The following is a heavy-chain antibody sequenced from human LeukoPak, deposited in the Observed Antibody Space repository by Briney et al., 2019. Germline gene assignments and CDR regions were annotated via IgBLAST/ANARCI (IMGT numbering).Heavy chain of an antibody. J-gene: IGHJ4*02. CDR3: ARGAEGIAASDSKFDY. V-gene: IGHV3-21*01. Sequence: GGSLRLSCAASGFTFSSYAMSWVRQAPGKGLEWVSSISTSSSYIDYADSVKGRFTISRDNAKNSLFLQMNSLRAEDTAVYYCARGAEGIAASDSKFDYWGQGTLVTVSS. D-gene: IGHD6-13*01. CDR1: GFTFSSYA. CDR2: ISTSSSYI.